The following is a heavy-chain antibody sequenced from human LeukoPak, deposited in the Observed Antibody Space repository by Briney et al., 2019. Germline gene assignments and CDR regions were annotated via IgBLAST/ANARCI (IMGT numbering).Heavy chain of an antibody. CDR2: INPNSGGT. D-gene: IGHD6-13*01. CDR3: ATPRAAAGTGYFQH. Sequence: RASVKVSCKASGYTFTGYYMHWVRQAPGQGLEWMGWINPNSGGTNYAQKFQGRVTMTRDTSISTAYMELSRLRSDDTAVYYCATPRAAAGTGYFQHWGQGTLVTVSS. CDR1: GYTFTGYY. J-gene: IGHJ1*01. V-gene: IGHV1-2*02.